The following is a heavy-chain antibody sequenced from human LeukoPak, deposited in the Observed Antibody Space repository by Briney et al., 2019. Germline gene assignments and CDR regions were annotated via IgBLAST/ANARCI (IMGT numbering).Heavy chain of an antibody. CDR1: GFTVSSNH. CDR2: IYSGGST. V-gene: IGHV3-53*01. CDR3: ARATVTTPNFDS. D-gene: IGHD4-11*01. Sequence: PGGSLRLSCAASGFTVSSNHMSWVRQAPGKGLEWVSVIYSGGSTYYADSVKGRFTISRDNSKNTLYLQMNSLRAEDTAVYYRARATVTTPNFDSWGQGTLVTVSS. J-gene: IGHJ4*02.